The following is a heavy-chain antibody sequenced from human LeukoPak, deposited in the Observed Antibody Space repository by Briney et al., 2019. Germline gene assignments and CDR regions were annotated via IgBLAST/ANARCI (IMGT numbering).Heavy chain of an antibody. J-gene: IGHJ4*02. CDR3: ARAREDTAMVFDY. CDR2: INPNSGGT. CDR1: GYTFTSYD. Sequence: ASVKVSCKASGYTFTSYDINWVRQAPGQGLEWMGWINPNSGGTNYAQKFQSRVTMTRDTSISTAYMELSRLRSDDTAVYYCARAREDTAMVFDYWGQGTLVTVSS. D-gene: IGHD5-18*01. V-gene: IGHV1-2*02.